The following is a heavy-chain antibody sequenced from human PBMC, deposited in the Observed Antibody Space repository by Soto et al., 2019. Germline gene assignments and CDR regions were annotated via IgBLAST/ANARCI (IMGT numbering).Heavy chain of an antibody. J-gene: IGHJ4*02. CDR2: FETEDSGT. V-gene: IGHV1-24*01. CDR3: AADHATTMGSEPRDSSGWPPDY. CDR1: GYTLTDLS. Sequence: ASAKVSCKVSGYTLTDLSMHWARSAPGKGSERMGCFETEDSGTIYAQKCQGKVTMTEITSTDTAYMEQCSLRCEDTDLYYCAADHATTMGSEPRDSSGWPPDYWGQGTLVTVSS. D-gene: IGHD6-19*01.